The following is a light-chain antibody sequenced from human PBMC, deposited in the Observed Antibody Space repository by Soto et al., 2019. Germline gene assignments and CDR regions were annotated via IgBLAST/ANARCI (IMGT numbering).Light chain of an antibody. CDR3: MQALQTPYT. CDR2: LGS. Sequence: DIVMTQSPLSLPVTPGEPASISCRSSQSLLHSNGNTYLAWYLQKPGHSPQLLIYLGSNRASGVSDRFSGSGSGTDFTLKISRVEAEDVGVYYCMQALQTPYTFGQGTKLEIK. V-gene: IGKV2-28*01. CDR1: QSLLHSNGNTY. J-gene: IGKJ2*01.